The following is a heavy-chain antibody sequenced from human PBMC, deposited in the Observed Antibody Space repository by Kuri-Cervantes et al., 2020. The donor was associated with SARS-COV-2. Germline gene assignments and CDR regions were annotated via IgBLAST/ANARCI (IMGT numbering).Heavy chain of an antibody. J-gene: IGHJ6*02. D-gene: IGHD2-21*02. Sequence: SVKVSCKASGGDSNKYAITWVRQAPGQGLEWMGGIISIFDTTNYAQNFKGRVTITADKSTSTAYMELSSLRSEDTAVYYCARDLIPLSDIVVVTAIPPYYYYGMDVWGQGTTVTVSS. CDR1: GGDSNKYA. CDR2: IISIFDTT. V-gene: IGHV1-69*06. CDR3: ARDLIPLSDIVVVTAIPPYYYYGMDV.